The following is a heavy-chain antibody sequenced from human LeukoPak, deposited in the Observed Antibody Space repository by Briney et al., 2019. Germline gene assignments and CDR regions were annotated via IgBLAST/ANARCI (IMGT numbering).Heavy chain of an antibody. V-gene: IGHV3-23*01. D-gene: IGHD3-10*01. CDR2: ISGSGGST. CDR3: GRGVDYYYYMDV. J-gene: IGHJ6*03. Sequence: GGSLRLSCAASGFTCSSYAMSWVRQAPGKGLEWVSAISGSGGSTYYADSVKGRFTIFRDNSKNTLYLQMNSLRAEDTAVYYCGRGVDYYYYMDVWGKGTTVTVSS. CDR1: GFTCSSYA.